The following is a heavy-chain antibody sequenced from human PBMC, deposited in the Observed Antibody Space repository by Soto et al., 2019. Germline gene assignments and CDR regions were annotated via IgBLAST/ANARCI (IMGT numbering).Heavy chain of an antibody. D-gene: IGHD5-12*01. Sequence: PSETLSLTCTVSGGSISSYYWSWIRQPPGKGLEWIGYIYYSGSTNYNPSLKSRVTISVDTSKNQFSLKLSSVTAADTAVYYCARSREMATIEYFDYWGQGTLVTVSS. CDR1: GGSISSYY. CDR2: IYYSGST. V-gene: IGHV4-59*01. CDR3: ARSREMATIEYFDY. J-gene: IGHJ4*02.